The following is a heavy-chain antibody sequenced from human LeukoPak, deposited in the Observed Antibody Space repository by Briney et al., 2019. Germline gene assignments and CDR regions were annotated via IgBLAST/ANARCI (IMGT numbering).Heavy chain of an antibody. V-gene: IGHV3-7*01. Sequence: GGSLRLSCAASGFTFSSYWMSWVRQAPGKGLEWEAHIKQDGSEKYYVDSVKGRFTISRDNAKNSLYLQMNSLRAEDTAVYYCAREEVAAAVVYWGQGTLVTVSS. J-gene: IGHJ4*02. CDR3: AREEVAAAVVY. CDR1: GFTFSSYW. CDR2: IKQDGSEK. D-gene: IGHD6-13*01.